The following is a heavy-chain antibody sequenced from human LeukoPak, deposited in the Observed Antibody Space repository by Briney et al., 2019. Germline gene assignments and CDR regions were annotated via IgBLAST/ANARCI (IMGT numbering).Heavy chain of an antibody. CDR1: GGSISSYY. V-gene: IGHV4-4*07. CDR3: ARLSGYSGYEGLWAFDI. CDR2: IYTSGST. J-gene: IGHJ3*02. Sequence: SETLSLTCTVSGGSISSYYWSWIRQPAGKGLEWIGRIYTSGSTNYNPSLKSRVTMSVDTSKNQFSLKLSSVTAADTAVYYCARLSGYSGYEGLWAFDIWGQGTMVTVSS. D-gene: IGHD5-12*01.